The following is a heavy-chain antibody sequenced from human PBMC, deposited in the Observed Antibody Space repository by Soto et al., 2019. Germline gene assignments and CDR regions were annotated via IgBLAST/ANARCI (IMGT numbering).Heavy chain of an antibody. CDR2: ITYDGSYT. V-gene: IGHV3-30*18. J-gene: IGHJ4*02. CDR1: GFIFSGFA. CDR3: AKERTGYYIEY. Sequence: QVQLVESGGGVVQPGRSLRLSCAASGFIFSGFAMHWVRQAPGKGLEWVATITYDGSYTYYADSVKGRFTISRDSSENTLYLQMNSLRAEDTAVYYCAKERTGYYIEYWGQGTLVTVSS. D-gene: IGHD3-9*01.